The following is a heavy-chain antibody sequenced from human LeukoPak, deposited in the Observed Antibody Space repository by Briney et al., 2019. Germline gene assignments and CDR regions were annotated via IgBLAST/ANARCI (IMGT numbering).Heavy chain of an antibody. Sequence: GASVKVSCKASGFPFTSYGFTWVRQAPGQGLEWMGWISAYNGNTNYAQKVLGRVTVTTDTSTSTVYMELRSLRSDDTAVYYCAGEPWVRGSLGFDYWGQGTLVTVSS. D-gene: IGHD3-10*01. V-gene: IGHV1-18*01. CDR2: ISAYNGNT. J-gene: IGHJ4*02. CDR3: AGEPWVRGSLGFDY. CDR1: GFPFTSYG.